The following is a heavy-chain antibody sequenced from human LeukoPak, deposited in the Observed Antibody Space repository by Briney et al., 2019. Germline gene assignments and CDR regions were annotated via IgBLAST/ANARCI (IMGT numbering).Heavy chain of an antibody. CDR3: ASFGISWRSSY. J-gene: IGHJ4*02. Sequence: GGSLRLSCAASGFTFSTYYMYWVRQAPGKGLVWVSRISDDGSYTSNVDSVKGRFTISRDNVNNMLYLHMNSLRAEDTAVYYCASFGISWRSSYWGQGTLVTVSS. D-gene: IGHD2-21*01. CDR2: ISDDGSYT. V-gene: IGHV3-74*01. CDR1: GFTFSTYY.